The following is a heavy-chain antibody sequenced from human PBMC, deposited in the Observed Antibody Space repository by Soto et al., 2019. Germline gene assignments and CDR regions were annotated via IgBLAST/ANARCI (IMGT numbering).Heavy chain of an antibody. V-gene: IGHV3-66*01. J-gene: IGHJ6*02. CDR2: IYSGGAI. CDR1: GFTVCSNY. Sequence: PGGSLRLSCAASGFTVCSNYMSWVRQTPGKGLEWVSLIYSGGAIVYADSVMGRFTVSRDNSRNTLYPQMNSLRAEDTAVYFCARDFGSDATGYYGMDVWGQGTTVTVSS. CDR3: ARDFGSDATGYYGMDV. D-gene: IGHD3-10*01.